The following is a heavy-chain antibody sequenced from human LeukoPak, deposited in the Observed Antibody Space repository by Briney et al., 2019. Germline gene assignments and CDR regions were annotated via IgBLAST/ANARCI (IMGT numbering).Heavy chain of an antibody. CDR2: IIPILGIA. J-gene: IGHJ4*02. CDR3: ASEYYGSGSYKDY. D-gene: IGHD3-10*01. V-gene: IGHV1-69*04. CDR1: GGTFSSYA. Sequence: SVKVSCKASGGTFSSYAISWVRQAPGQGLEWMGRIIPILGIANYAQKFQGRVTITAGKSTSTAYMELSSLRSEDTAVYYCASEYYGSGSYKDYWGQGTLVTVSS.